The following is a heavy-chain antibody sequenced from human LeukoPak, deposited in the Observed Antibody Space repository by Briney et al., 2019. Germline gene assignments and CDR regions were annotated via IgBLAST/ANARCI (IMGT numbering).Heavy chain of an antibody. D-gene: IGHD6-25*01. J-gene: IGHJ4*02. CDR1: GFTFSSYW. V-gene: IGHV3-7*03. CDR2: IKQDGSKR. CDR3: ATSSSGLFDY. Sequence: GGSLRLSCAASGFTFSSYWMSWVRQAPGKGLEWVANIKQDGSKRYYVDSVKGRFTISRDNGKNSLYLQMNSLTAEDTAVYYCATSSSGLFDYWGQGTLVTVSS.